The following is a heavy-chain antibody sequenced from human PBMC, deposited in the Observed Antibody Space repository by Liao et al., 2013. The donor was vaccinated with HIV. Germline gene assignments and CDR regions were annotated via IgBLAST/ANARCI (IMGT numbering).Heavy chain of an antibody. CDR1: GGSISSGSYY. Sequence: QVQLQESGPGLVKPSQTLSLTCTVSGGSISSGSYYWSWIRQPAGKGLEWIGEINHSGSTNYNPSLKSRVTISVDTSKNQFSLKLSSVTAADTAVYYCARGRKLSFDYWGQGTLVTVSS. CDR3: ARGRKLSFDY. J-gene: IGHJ4*02. V-gene: IGHV4-61*02. D-gene: IGHD3-16*01. CDR2: INHSGST.